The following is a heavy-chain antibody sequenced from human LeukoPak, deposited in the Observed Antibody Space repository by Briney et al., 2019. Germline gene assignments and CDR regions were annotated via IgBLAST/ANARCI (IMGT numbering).Heavy chain of an antibody. V-gene: IGHV1-2*02. D-gene: IGHD5-18*01. Sequence: ASVKVSCKASGYTFTGYYMHWVRQAPGQGLEWMGWINPNSGGTNYAQKFQGRVTMTRDTSISTAYMELSRLRSDDTAVYYCARAPGYGYHYYYMDVWGKGTTVTVSS. J-gene: IGHJ6*03. CDR2: INPNSGGT. CDR3: ARAPGYGYHYYYMDV. CDR1: GYTFTGYY.